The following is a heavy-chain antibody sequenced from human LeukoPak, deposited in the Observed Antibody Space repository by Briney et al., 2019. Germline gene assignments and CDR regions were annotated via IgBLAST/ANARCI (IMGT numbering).Heavy chain of an antibody. J-gene: IGHJ4*02. CDR3: ARRRLWFGESPYFDY. D-gene: IGHD3-10*01. Sequence: PSETLSLTCTVSGGSITSGNYFWSWIRQPAGKGLEWIGRIHTSGSTNYNPSLKSRVTISVDTSKNQFSLKLSSVTAADTAVYYCARRRLWFGESPYFDYWGQGTLVTVSS. V-gene: IGHV4-61*02. CDR1: GGSITSGNYF. CDR2: IHTSGST.